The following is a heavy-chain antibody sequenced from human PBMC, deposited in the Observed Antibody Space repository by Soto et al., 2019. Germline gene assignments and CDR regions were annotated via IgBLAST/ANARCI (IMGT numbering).Heavy chain of an antibody. CDR3: ARSYGSGYYGAFDI. D-gene: IGHD3-22*01. V-gene: IGHV4-31*03. CDR1: GGSITSGGYY. Sequence: SETLSLTCTVSGGSITSGGYYWSWIRQHPGKGLEWIGYIYYSGSTYYNPSLKSRVTISVDTSKNQFSLKLSSVTAADTAVYYCARSYGSGYYGAFDIWGQGTMVTVSS. CDR2: IYYSGST. J-gene: IGHJ3*02.